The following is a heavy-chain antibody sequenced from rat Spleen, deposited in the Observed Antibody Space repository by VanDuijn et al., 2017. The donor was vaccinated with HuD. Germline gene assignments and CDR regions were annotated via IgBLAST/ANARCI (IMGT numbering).Heavy chain of an antibody. D-gene: IGHD5-1*01. CDR3: TTDRPGALMEA. CDR2: INPDGGTT. V-gene: IGHV5-58*01. J-gene: IGHJ4*01. Sequence: EVQLVETGGDLVQPGRSLKLSCVASGFTFSSYWMYWIRQAPGKGLEWVSPINPDGGTTYYPDSVKGRFTISRDNAENTVYLQMNSLRSEDTATYYCTTDRPGALMEAWGQGASVTVSS. CDR1: GFTFSSYW.